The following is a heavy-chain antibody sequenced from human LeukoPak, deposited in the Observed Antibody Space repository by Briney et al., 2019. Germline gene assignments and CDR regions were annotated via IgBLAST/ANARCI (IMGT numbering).Heavy chain of an antibody. CDR1: GFTFRNHG. Sequence: PGGSLRLSCAASGFTFRNHGMYWVRQAPGKGLEWVAIIWYDGSNQYYGDSVKGRFTISRDNSKNMLYLQMNSLRAEDTAVYYCAKAMGYEYSSSSSGYWGQGTLVTVSS. J-gene: IGHJ4*02. D-gene: IGHD6-6*01. V-gene: IGHV3-33*06. CDR3: AKAMGYEYSSSSSGY. CDR2: IWYDGSNQ.